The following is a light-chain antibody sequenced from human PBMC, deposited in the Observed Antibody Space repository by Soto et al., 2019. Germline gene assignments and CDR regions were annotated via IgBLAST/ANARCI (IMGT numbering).Light chain of an antibody. CDR1: SSHVGGYNY. Sequence: QSVLTQPRSVSGSPGQSVTITCTGTSSHVGGYNYVAWYQHHPGTAPKLILSAVSRRPSGVPERFSGSKSGNTASLTVSGLQADDEAHYYCSSYAGSNNFVFGTVTKVTVL. CDR3: SSYAGSNNFV. J-gene: IGLJ1*01. V-gene: IGLV2-11*01. CDR2: AVS.